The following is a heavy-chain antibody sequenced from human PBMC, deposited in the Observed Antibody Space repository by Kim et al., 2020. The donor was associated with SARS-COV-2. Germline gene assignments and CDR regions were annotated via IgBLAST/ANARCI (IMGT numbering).Heavy chain of an antibody. CDR3: ERVAGTNYFDY. V-gene: IGHV4-59*01. CDR2: IYYSGST. J-gene: IGHJ4*02. D-gene: IGHD6-19*01. Sequence: SETLSLTCTVSGGSISSYYWSWIRQPPGKGLEWIGYIYYSGSTNYNPSLKGRVTISVDTSKNQFSLKLSSVTAANTAVYYCERVAGTNYFDYWGQGTLVTVSS. CDR1: GGSISSYY.